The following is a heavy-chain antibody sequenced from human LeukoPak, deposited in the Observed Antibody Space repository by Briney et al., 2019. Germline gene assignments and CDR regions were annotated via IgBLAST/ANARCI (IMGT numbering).Heavy chain of an antibody. Sequence: GGSLRLSCAASGFTFSGYGMHWVRQAPGKGLVWVSRISDDGGTTNYADSVKGRFTISRDNAKNTLYLQMNNLRVEDRALYNGARWDYDLWSVRADFWSRRTLVSVSS. CDR2: ISDDGGTT. V-gene: IGHV3-74*01. CDR1: GFTFSGYG. J-gene: IGHJ4*02. D-gene: IGHD3-3*01. CDR3: ARWDYDLWSVRADF.